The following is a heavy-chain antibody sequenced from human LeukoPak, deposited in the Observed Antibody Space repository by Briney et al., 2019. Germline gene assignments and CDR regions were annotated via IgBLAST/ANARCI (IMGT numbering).Heavy chain of an antibody. Sequence: PSETLSLTCTVSGGSISFSTYYWGWIRQPPGKGLDWIGSIYYSGNTYYNPSLKSRVTILVDTSKNQFSLKLSSVTAADTAVYYCASSVLRYFDWLLLSYFDYWGQGTLVTVSS. V-gene: IGHV4-39*01. D-gene: IGHD3-9*01. CDR3: ASSVLRYFDWLLLSYFDY. J-gene: IGHJ4*02. CDR1: GGSISFSTYY. CDR2: IYYSGNT.